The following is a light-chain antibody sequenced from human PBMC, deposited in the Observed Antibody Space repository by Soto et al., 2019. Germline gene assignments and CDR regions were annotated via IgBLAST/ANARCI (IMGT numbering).Light chain of an antibody. CDR2: KVS. V-gene: IGKV2-30*01. CDR1: QSLVYSDGNTY. CDR3: MQGTHRPWT. J-gene: IGKJ1*01. Sequence: DVVMTQSPLSLPVTLGQPASISCRSSQSLVYSDGNTYLNWFQQRPGQSPRRLIYKVSNRDSGVPDRFSGSGSGTDFTLKISRVAAEDVGVYYCMQGTHRPWTFGQGTKVEIK.